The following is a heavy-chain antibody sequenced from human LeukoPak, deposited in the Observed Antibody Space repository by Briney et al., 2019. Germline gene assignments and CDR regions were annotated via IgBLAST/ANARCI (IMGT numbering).Heavy chain of an antibody. V-gene: IGHV3-7*05. CDR1: GLTFSTYW. D-gene: IGHD3-10*01. CDR3: ARDGVWFGEFFDS. Sequence: GGSLRLSCAASGLTFSTYWMSWVRQAPGKGPEWVANMKPDASEKHYVDSVKGRFTISIDNAKNSLYLQMNSLRADDTAVYFCARDGVWFGEFFDSWGQGTLVTVSS. J-gene: IGHJ4*02. CDR2: MKPDASEK.